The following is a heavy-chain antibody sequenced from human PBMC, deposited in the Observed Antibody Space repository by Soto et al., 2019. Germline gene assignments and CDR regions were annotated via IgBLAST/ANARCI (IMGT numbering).Heavy chain of an antibody. Sequence: GWSLRFSCAASGFTFSSYGMHWVRQAPGKGLEWVAVISYDGSNKYYADSVKGRFTISRDNSKNTLYLQMNSLRAEDTAVYYFAKKRGPYFSFASWGGGPLVTVPS. J-gene: IGHJ4*02. CDR1: GFTFSSYG. CDR3: AKKRGPYFSFAS. D-gene: IGHD1-26*01. V-gene: IGHV3-30*18. CDR2: ISYDGSNK.